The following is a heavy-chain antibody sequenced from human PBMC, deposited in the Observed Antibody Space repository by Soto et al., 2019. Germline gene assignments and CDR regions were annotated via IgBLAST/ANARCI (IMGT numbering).Heavy chain of an antibody. CDR2: ISAYNGNT. CDR3: ARDRYYDFWSGYRPVGEHFDY. J-gene: IGHJ4*02. V-gene: IGHV1-18*01. CDR1: GYTFTSYG. D-gene: IGHD3-3*01. Sequence: ASVKVSCKASGYTFTSYGISWVRQAPGQGLEWMGWISAYNGNTNYAQKLQGRVTMTTDTSTSTAYMELRSLRSDDTAVYYCARDRYYDFWSGYRPVGEHFDYWGQGTLVTVSS.